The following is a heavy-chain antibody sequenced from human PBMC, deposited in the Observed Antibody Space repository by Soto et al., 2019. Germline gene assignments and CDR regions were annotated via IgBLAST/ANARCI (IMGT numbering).Heavy chain of an antibody. J-gene: IGHJ4*02. D-gene: IGHD3-9*01. Sequence: NPSETLSLTCAVYGGSFSFYYWSWIRQPPGKGLEWIGEIDHSGSTNYNPSLKSRVTISVDTSKNQFSLKLSSVTAADTAVYYCMVYYDTLTSYSGVDYWGQGTLVTVSS. CDR3: MVYYDTLTSYSGVDY. V-gene: IGHV4-34*01. CDR2: IDHSGST. CDR1: GGSFSFYY.